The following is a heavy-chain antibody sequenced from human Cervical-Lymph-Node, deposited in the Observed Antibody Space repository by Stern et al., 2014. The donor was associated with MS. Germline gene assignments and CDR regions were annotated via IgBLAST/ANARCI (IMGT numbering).Heavy chain of an antibody. V-gene: IGHV2-26*01. CDR1: GFSLSHSRMG. J-gene: IGHJ4*02. CDR2: IFSNDEK. D-gene: IGHD4-17*01. CDR3: ARLTYGDYMFDY. Sequence: QVTLRESGPVLVKPTETLTLTCTVSGFSLSHSRMGVSWLRQPPGKALEXLAHIFSNDEKSYSASLRSRLTISKDSSKSQVVLTMTNMDPLDTATYYCARLTYGDYMFDYWGQGTLVTVSS.